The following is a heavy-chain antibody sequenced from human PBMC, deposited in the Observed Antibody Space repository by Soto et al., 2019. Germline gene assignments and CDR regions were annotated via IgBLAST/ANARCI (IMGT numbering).Heavy chain of an antibody. CDR2: FDPEDAKT. CDR3: ARLWGWSVDY. Sequence: GASVKVSCKVSRYTFSDLYIHWVRQAPGKGLEWMGSFDPEDAKTIYAQRFQGRLTMTEDTSTDTAYMELSSLRSEDTAVYYCARLWGWSVDYWGQGTLVTVSS. J-gene: IGHJ4*02. V-gene: IGHV1-24*01. CDR1: RYTFSDLY. D-gene: IGHD3-16*01.